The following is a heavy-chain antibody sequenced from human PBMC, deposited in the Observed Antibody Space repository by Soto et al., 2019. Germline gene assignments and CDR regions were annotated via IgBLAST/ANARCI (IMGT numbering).Heavy chain of an antibody. V-gene: IGHV3-33*01. CDR2: IWYDASNK. J-gene: IGHJ4*02. Sequence: GGSLRLSCVASGFTFSSYTIHWVRQAPGKGLEWVALIWYDASNKYYGDSVKGRFTVSRDNSMNTLYLQMNNLRAEDTAVYYCARARGQLWTYFDNWGQGTLVTVSS. D-gene: IGHD5-18*01. CDR1: GFTFSSYT. CDR3: ARARGQLWTYFDN.